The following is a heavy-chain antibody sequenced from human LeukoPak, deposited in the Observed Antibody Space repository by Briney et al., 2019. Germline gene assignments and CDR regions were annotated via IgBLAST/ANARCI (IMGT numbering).Heavy chain of an antibody. CDR1: GFTFSRYH. D-gene: IGHD5-18*01. Sequence: PGGSLRLSCAASGFTFSRYHMNWVRQAPGKGLEWVSYISSSGSTIYYADSVKGRFTISRDNAKNSLYLQMNSLRAEDTAVYYCARGLASWIQLWSASDYWGQGTLVTVSS. CDR2: ISSSGSTI. J-gene: IGHJ4*02. V-gene: IGHV3-48*04. CDR3: ARGLASWIQLWSASDY.